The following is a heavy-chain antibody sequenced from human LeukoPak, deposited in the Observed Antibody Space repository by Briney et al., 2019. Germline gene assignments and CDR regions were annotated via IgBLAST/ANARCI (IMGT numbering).Heavy chain of an antibody. V-gene: IGHV1-69*05. J-gene: IGHJ5*02. CDR2: IIPIFGTA. CDR3: ARTPTIFGVVIRFDP. CDR1: GGTFSSYA. Sequence: SVKVSCKASGGTFSSYAISWVRQAPGQGLEWMGGIIPIFGTANYAQKFQGRVTITTDESTSTAYMELSSLRSEDTAVYYCARTPTIFGVVIRFDPWGQGTLVTVSS. D-gene: IGHD3-3*01.